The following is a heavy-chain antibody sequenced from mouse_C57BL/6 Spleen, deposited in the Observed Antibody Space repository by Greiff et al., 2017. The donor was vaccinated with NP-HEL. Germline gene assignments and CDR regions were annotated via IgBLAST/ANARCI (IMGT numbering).Heavy chain of an antibody. CDR3: AREDPYGSSPYFDY. CDR1: GYTFTDYN. Sequence: EVQLQQSGPELVKPGASVKIPCKASGYTFTDYNMDWVKQSHGKSLEWIGDINPNNGGTIYNQKFKGKATLTVDKSSSTAYMELRSLTSEDTAVYYCAREDPYGSSPYFDYWGQGTTLTVSS. CDR2: INPNNGGT. J-gene: IGHJ2*01. D-gene: IGHD1-1*01. V-gene: IGHV1-18*01.